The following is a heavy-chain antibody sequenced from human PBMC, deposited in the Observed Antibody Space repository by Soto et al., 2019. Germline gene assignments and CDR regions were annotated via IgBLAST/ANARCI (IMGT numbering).Heavy chain of an antibody. CDR3: TTTRPGTNVFDN. J-gene: IGHJ3*02. Sequence: EVQLVESGGRLVEPGGSLRLSCAASGITFSNAWMNWVRKAPGKGLEYIGRIRSKTDGGTTEYSAPVEGRFTVSRDDSKHTLYLQMSGLKTEDTAVYYCTTTRPGTNVFDNWGQGTLVTVSS. D-gene: IGHD6-13*01. V-gene: IGHV3-15*01. CDR2: IRSKTDGGTT. CDR1: GITFSNAW.